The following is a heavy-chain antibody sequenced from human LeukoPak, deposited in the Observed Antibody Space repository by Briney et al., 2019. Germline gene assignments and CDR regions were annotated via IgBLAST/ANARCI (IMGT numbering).Heavy chain of an antibody. V-gene: IGHV1-46*01. D-gene: IGHD5-18*01. CDR2: IKPSGGST. Sequence: ASVKVSCKASRYIFTNYYIQWVRQAPGQGLEWMGLIKPSGGSTSYTQKFPGRVIMTRVTSTSTVYMELSRMRSEDKAVYYCASAHRYGFYYYYGMDVWGQGTTVTVSS. CDR3: ASAHRYGFYYYYGMDV. CDR1: RYIFTNYY. J-gene: IGHJ6*02.